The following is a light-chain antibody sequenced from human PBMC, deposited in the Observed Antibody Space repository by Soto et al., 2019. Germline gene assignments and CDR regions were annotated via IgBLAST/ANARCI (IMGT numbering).Light chain of an antibody. V-gene: IGLV1-40*01. J-gene: IGLJ2*01. Sequence: QSVLTQPPSVSGAPGQRVTISCTGSSSNIGAGYDVHWYQQLPGTAPKLLIYGNSNRPSGVPDRFSGSKSGTSASLAITGLQAMDEADYYCQSYDSSLSAHVVFGRGTKLTVL. CDR2: GNS. CDR1: SSNIGAGYD. CDR3: QSYDSSLSAHVV.